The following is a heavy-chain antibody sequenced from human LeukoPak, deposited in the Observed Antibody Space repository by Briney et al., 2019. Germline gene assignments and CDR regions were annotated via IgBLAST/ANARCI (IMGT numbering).Heavy chain of an antibody. Sequence: GASVKVSCKASGYTFTSYGISWARQAPGQGLEWMGWISAYNGNTNYAQKLQGRVTMTTDTSTSTAYMELRSLRSDDTAVYYCARGVRLLWFGESTSNWFDPWGQGTLVTVSS. V-gene: IGHV1-18*01. D-gene: IGHD3-10*01. CDR3: ARGVRLLWFGESTSNWFDP. J-gene: IGHJ5*02. CDR2: ISAYNGNT. CDR1: GYTFTSYG.